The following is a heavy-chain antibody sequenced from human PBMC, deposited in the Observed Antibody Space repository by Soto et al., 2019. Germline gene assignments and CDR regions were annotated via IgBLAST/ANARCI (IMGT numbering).Heavy chain of an antibody. CDR3: AREWGYCSGGSCYDSPPDY. Sequence: ASVKASCKASGYTFTSYYMHWVRQAPGQGLEWMGIINPSGGSTSYAQKFQGRVTMTRDTSTSTVYMELSSLRSEDTAVYYCAREWGYCSGGSCYDSPPDYWGQGTLVTVSS. J-gene: IGHJ4*02. V-gene: IGHV1-46*01. CDR2: INPSGGST. D-gene: IGHD2-15*01. CDR1: GYTFTSYY.